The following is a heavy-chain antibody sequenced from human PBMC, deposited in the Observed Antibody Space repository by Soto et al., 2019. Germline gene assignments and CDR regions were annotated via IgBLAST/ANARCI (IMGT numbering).Heavy chain of an antibody. D-gene: IGHD2-21*01. CDR2: VTGSGGQI. CDR3: AKDAVYKDGLWLMDS. CDR1: GFTISTYA. J-gene: IGHJ5*02. V-gene: IGHV3-23*01. Sequence: GSLRLSCAASGFTISTYAMTWVRQAPGKGLECVSGVTGSGGQIHYADSVKGRFTISKDNSKNTLYLQMSSLREEDTALYYCAKDAVYKDGLWLMDSWGQGTLVTVSS.